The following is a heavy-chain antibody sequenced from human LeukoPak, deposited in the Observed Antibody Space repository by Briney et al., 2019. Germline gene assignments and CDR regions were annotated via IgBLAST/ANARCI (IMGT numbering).Heavy chain of an antibody. J-gene: IGHJ6*02. V-gene: IGHV3-21*01. D-gene: IGHD3-10*01. CDR2: ISSSSSYI. CDR3: AKADGVYYYYYGMDV. CDR1: GFTFSSYS. Sequence: PGGSLRLSCAASGFTFSSYSMNWVRLAPGKGLEWVSSISSSSSYICYADSVKGRFTISRDNAKNSLYLQMNSLRAEDTAVYYCAKADGVYYYYYGMDVWGQGTTVTVSS.